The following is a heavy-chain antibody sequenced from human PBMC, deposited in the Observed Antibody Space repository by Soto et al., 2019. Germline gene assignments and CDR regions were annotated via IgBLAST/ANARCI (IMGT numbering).Heavy chain of an antibody. D-gene: IGHD3-3*01. CDR1: GGTFSSYA. J-gene: IGHJ4*02. V-gene: IGHV1-69*01. CDR3: AGGRGGLEWLLFDY. CDR2: IIPIFGTA. Sequence: QVQLVQSVAAVKKPGSSVKVSFKASGGTFSSYAISWVRQAPGQGLEWMGGIIPIFGTANYAQKLQGRVTITADESTRTAYMELSSLRSEETAVYYCAGGRGGLEWLLFDYWGQGTLVTVSS.